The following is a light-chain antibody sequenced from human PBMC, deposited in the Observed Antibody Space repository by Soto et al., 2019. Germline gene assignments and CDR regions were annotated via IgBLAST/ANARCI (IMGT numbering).Light chain of an antibody. J-gene: IGKJ4*01. CDR1: QNVRTY. Sequence: EIVLTQSPATLSLSPGESATLSCRASQNVRTYLAWYQQTPGQAPRLLIYDASTRATGIPARFSGSGSGTDFTLTSSSLEPEYFAVYYGQQRHTWPLTFGGGTKVEIK. V-gene: IGKV3-11*01. CDR3: QQRHTWPLT. CDR2: DAS.